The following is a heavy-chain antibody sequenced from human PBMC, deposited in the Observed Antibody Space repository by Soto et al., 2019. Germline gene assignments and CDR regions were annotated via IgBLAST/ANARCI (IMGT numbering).Heavy chain of an antibody. CDR2: IKQDGSEK. CDR1: GFTLSSYW. Sequence: GGSLRLSXAASGFTLSSYWMSWVRQAPGKGLEWVANIKQDGSEKYYVDSVKGRFTISRDNAKNSLYLQMNSLRAEDTAVYYCARDEDPYYYGMDVWGQGTTVTVSS. V-gene: IGHV3-7*03. CDR3: ARDEDPYYYGMDV. J-gene: IGHJ6*02.